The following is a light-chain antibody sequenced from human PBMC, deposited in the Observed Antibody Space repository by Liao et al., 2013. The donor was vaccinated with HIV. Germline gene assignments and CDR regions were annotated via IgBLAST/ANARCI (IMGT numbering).Light chain of an antibody. CDR3: QVWDSSSDHRGV. Sequence: SYVLTQPPSLSVAPGTTARITCGGNNIGSKTVHWYQQQPGQAPVLVIYSDAERPSGIPERFSGSKSENTATLTISRVEAGDEADYYCQVWDSSSDHRGVFGGGTKLTVL. J-gene: IGLJ3*02. V-gene: IGLV3-21*04. CDR1: NIGSKT. CDR2: SDA.